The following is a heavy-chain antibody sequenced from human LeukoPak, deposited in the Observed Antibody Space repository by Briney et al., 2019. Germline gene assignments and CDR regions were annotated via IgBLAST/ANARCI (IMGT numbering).Heavy chain of an antibody. V-gene: IGHV4-4*07. CDR1: GGSISSYY. Sequence: PSETLSLTCTVSGGSISSYYWSWIRQTAGKGLEWIGRIYTTGSTNYNPSLKSRVTISVDKSKNQFSLKLSSVTAADTAVYYCAREKEYANFDYWGQGTLVTVSS. J-gene: IGHJ4*02. D-gene: IGHD2-8*01. CDR3: AREKEYANFDY. CDR2: IYTTGST.